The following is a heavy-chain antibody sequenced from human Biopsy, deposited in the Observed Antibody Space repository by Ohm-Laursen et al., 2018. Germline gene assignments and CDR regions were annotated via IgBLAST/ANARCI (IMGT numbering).Heavy chain of an antibody. V-gene: IGHV3-72*01. D-gene: IGHD6-19*01. CDR2: SRNKANSYTT. CDR3: ARDKYRSWNYFDN. CDR1: GFTFSSYA. J-gene: IGHJ4*02. Sequence: GSLRLSCAASGFTFSSYAMNWVRQAPGKGLEWVACSRNKANSYTTEYAASVKGRFIISRDESKKSLYLQMNSLKTEDTAVYYCARDKYRSWNYFDNWGQGSLVTVSS.